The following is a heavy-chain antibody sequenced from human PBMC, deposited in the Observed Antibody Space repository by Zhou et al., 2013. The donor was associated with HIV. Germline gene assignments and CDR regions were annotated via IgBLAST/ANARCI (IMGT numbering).Heavy chain of an antibody. J-gene: IGHJ4*02. CDR2: VSGDNGDR. CDR1: GYTFTNFG. CDR3: ARVALLGTSASDY. Sequence: QAQLVQSGAEVKKPGDSVKVSCKTSGYTFTNFGVTWVRQAPGQGLEWMGWVSGDNGDRGYERRVQGRVIMTADTSTNTAYMELRSLTSDDTGVYYCARVALLGTSASDYWGQGTLITVSS. D-gene: IGHD1-1*01. V-gene: IGHV1-18*01.